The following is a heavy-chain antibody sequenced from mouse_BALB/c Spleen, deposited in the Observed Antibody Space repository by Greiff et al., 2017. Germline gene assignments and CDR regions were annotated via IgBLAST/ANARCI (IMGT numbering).Heavy chain of an antibody. J-gene: IGHJ3*01. CDR1: GFTFSDYY. CDR3: ARAYYGNTWFAY. Sequence: DVHLVESGGGLVKPGGSLKLSCAASGFTFSDYYMYWVRQTPEKRLEWVATISDGGSYTYYPDSVKGRFTISRDNAKNNLYLQMSSLKSEDTAMYYCARAYYGNTWFAYWGQGTLVTVSA. D-gene: IGHD2-10*01. V-gene: IGHV5-4*02. CDR2: ISDGGSYT.